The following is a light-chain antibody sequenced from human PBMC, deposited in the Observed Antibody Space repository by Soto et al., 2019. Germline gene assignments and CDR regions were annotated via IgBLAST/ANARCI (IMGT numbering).Light chain of an antibody. J-gene: IGKJ1*01. Sequence: IVLTQSPGSLSLSPGERAALSCRGSQSVSSNLAWYQQKPGQAPRLLIYGASTRATGIPARFSGSGSGTEFTLTISSLQSEDFAVYYCQQYNNWLGTFGQGTKVDIK. CDR2: GAS. CDR3: QQYNNWLGT. CDR1: QSVSSN. V-gene: IGKV3-15*01.